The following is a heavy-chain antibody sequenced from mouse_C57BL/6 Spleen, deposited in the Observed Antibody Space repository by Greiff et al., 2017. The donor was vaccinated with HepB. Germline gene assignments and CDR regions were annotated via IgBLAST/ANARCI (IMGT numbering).Heavy chain of an antibody. D-gene: IGHD1-1*01. Sequence: QVQLQQPGAELVKPGASVKLSCKASGYTFTSYWMHWVKQRPGQGLEWIGMIHPNSGSTNYNEKFKSKATLTVDKSSSTAYMQLSSLTSEDSAVYYCARSRGSSAYYFDYWGQGTTLSVSS. CDR3: ARSRGSSAYYFDY. CDR1: GYTFTSYW. CDR2: IHPNSGST. J-gene: IGHJ2*01. V-gene: IGHV1-64*01.